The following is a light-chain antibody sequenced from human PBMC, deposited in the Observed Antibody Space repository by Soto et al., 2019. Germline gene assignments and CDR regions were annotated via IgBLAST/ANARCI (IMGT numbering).Light chain of an antibody. CDR2: DAS. V-gene: IGKV3-11*01. CDR1: QSVGTSY. J-gene: IGKJ5*01. Sequence: EIVMTQSPATLSVSPGERATLSCRASQSVGTSYLAWYQQKPGQAPRLLIYDASNRATGIPARFSGSGSGTDFTLTISSLEPEDFAVYYCQQRSNWPSITFGQGTRLEIK. CDR3: QQRSNWPSIT.